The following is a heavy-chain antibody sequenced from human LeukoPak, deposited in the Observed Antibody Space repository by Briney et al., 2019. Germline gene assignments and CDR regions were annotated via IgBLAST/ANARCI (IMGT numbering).Heavy chain of an antibody. CDR1: GFTFSTYW. Sequence: GGSLRLSCAASGFTFSTYWMSWVRQAPGKGLEWVANINEAGSEKYYVDSVRGRFTISRDNAKNSLFLQMNGLRAEDTAIYYCARRVDGGNLRTIFDYWGQGTLVTVSS. CDR3: ARRVDGGNLRTIFDY. V-gene: IGHV3-7*01. CDR2: INEAGSEK. J-gene: IGHJ4*02. D-gene: IGHD4-23*01.